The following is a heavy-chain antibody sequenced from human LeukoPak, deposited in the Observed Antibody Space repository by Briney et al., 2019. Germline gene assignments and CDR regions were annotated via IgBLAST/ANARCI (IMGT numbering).Heavy chain of an antibody. D-gene: IGHD3-9*01. V-gene: IGHV3-53*01. CDR1: GFTVSSNY. J-gene: IGHJ6*02. CDR2: IYSGGST. Sequence: PGGSLRLSCAASGFTVSSNYMSWVRQAPGKGLEWVSVIYSGGSTYYADSVKGRFTISRDNSKNTLYLQMNSLKTEDTAVYYCTTLNYDILTGYPYYYYGMDVWGQGTTVTVSS. CDR3: TTLNYDILTGYPYYYYGMDV.